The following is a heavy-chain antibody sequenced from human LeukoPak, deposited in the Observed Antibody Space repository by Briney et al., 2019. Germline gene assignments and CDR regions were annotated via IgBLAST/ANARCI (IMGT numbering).Heavy chain of an antibody. CDR3: ARAGLVGYYWGGTLFDY. J-gene: IGHJ4*02. V-gene: IGHV4-39*07. D-gene: IGHD3-22*01. Sequence: SETLSLTCTVSGGSISSSSYYWGWIRQPPGKGLEWIGSIYYSGSTYYNPSLKSRVTISVDTSKNQFSLKLSSVTAADTAVYYCARAGLVGYYWGGTLFDYWGQGTLVTVSS. CDR2: IYYSGST. CDR1: GGSISSSSYY.